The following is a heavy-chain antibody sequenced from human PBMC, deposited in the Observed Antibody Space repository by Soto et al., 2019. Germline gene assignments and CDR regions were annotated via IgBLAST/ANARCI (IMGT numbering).Heavy chain of an antibody. J-gene: IGHJ6*02. D-gene: IGHD2-15*01. CDR2: IIPIFGTA. V-gene: IGHV1-69*12. Sequence: QVQLVQSVAEVKKPGSSVKVSCKASGGTFSSYAINWVRQAPGQGLEWMGGIIPIFGTANYAQKFQGRVTITADDSTSTAYMELSSLSSEDTAVYYCARGSGGSSYYYYGMDVWGQGTTVTVSS. CDR1: GGTFSSYA. CDR3: ARGSGGSSYYYYGMDV.